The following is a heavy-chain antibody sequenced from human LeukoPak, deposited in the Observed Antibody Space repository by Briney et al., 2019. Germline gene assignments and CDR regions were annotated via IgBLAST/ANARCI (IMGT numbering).Heavy chain of an antibody. Sequence: SETLSLTCAVYGGSFSGHYRSWIRQPPGKGLEWIGEINHSENTNYNPSLKSRVTISVDTSKNQFSLKLNSVTAADTAVYYCARGLVGATRGLIDFWGRGTLVTVSS. J-gene: IGHJ4*02. V-gene: IGHV4-34*01. CDR3: ARGLVGATRGLIDF. CDR1: GGSFSGHY. CDR2: INHSENT. D-gene: IGHD1-26*01.